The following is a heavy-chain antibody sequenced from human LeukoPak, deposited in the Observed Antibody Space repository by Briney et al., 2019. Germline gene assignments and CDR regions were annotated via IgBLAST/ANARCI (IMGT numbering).Heavy chain of an antibody. D-gene: IGHD2-2*01. CDR3: ATGEKYQLLLYYFDY. CDR2: INPSGGST. Sequence: ASVKVSCKASGYTFTNYYMHWVRQAPGQGLEWMGIINPSGGSTSYAQKFQGRVSMTRDTSTNTVYMELSSLRSEDTAVYYCATGEKYQLLLYYFDYWGQGTLVTVSS. J-gene: IGHJ4*02. V-gene: IGHV1-46*01. CDR1: GYTFTNYY.